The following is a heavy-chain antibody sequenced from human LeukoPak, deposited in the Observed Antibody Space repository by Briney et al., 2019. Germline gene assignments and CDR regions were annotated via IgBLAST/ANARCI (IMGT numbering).Heavy chain of an antibody. CDR1: GGSISSYY. V-gene: IGHV4-59*08. CDR3: ARQPGGYSYGLYFDY. Sequence: SETLSLTCTVSGGSISSYYWSWIRQPPGKGQEWIGYIYYSGSTNYNPSLKSRVTISVDTSKNQFSLKLSSVTAADTAVYYCARQPGGYSYGLYFDYWGQGTLVTVSS. CDR2: IYYSGST. D-gene: IGHD5-18*01. J-gene: IGHJ4*02.